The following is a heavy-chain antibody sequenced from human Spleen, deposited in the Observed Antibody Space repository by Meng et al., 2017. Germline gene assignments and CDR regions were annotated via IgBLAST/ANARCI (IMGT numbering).Heavy chain of an antibody. CDR2: IYYSGST. Sequence: SETLSLTCTVSGGSISSSSYYWGWIRQPPGKGLEWIGSIYYSGSTYYNPSLKSRVTISVDTSKNQFSLKLSSVTAADTAVYYCARGEHYYDSSGYFDYWGQGTLVTVSS. D-gene: IGHD3-22*01. CDR1: GGSISSSSYY. J-gene: IGHJ4*02. CDR3: ARGEHYYDSSGYFDY. V-gene: IGHV4-39*07.